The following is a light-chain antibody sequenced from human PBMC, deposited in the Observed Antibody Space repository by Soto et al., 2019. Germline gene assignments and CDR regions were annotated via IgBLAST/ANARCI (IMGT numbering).Light chain of an antibody. J-gene: IGKJ1*01. Sequence: DIQMTHSPSTLSASLGDGVTITCRASQTITTWLAWYQQKPGKAPKLLIYDASTLESGVPSRFSGSGFGTEFSLTISSLQPDDFASYYCQQYNTLSGTFGQGTKVDIK. CDR3: QQYNTLSGT. V-gene: IGKV1-5*01. CDR2: DAS. CDR1: QTITTW.